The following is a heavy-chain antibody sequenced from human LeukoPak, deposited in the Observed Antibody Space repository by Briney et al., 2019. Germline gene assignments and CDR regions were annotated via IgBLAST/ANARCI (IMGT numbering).Heavy chain of an antibody. J-gene: IGHJ5*02. V-gene: IGHV4-39*01. CDR1: GGSISSSSYY. Sequence: SETLSLTCSVSGGSISSSSYYWGWIRQPPGKGLQWIGRIYYSGSTYYNPSLKSRVTISVDTSKNQFSLKLSSVTAADTAVYYCAGEGVRYFDWLFTPNYNWFDPWGQGTLVTVSS. CDR2: IYYSGST. CDR3: AGEGVRYFDWLFTPNYNWFDP. D-gene: IGHD3-9*01.